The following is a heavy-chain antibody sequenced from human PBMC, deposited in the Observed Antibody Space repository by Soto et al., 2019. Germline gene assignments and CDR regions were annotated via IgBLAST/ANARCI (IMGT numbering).Heavy chain of an antibody. CDR3: ARQGGYDGYYYYGMDV. CDR1: GYSFTSYW. J-gene: IGHJ6*02. CDR2: IYPGDSDT. Sequence: RGESLKISCKGSGYSFTSYWIGWVRQMPGKGLEWMGIIYPGDSDTRYSPSFQGQVTISADKSISTAYLQWSSLKASDTAMYYCARQGGYDGYYYYGMDVWGQGTTVTVSS. V-gene: IGHV5-51*01. D-gene: IGHD5-12*01.